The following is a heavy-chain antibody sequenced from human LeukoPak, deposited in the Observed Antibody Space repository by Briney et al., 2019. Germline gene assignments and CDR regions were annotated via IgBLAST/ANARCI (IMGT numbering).Heavy chain of an antibody. D-gene: IGHD6-13*01. CDR1: GYTFTGYY. Sequence: ASVKVSCKASGYTFTGYYMHWARQAPGQGLEWTGWINPNSGGTNYAQKFQGRVTMTRDTSISTAYMELSRLRSDDTAVYYCARVVGRGIAAVTFDPWGQGTLVTVSS. J-gene: IGHJ5*02. CDR3: ARVVGRGIAAVTFDP. V-gene: IGHV1-2*02. CDR2: INPNSGGT.